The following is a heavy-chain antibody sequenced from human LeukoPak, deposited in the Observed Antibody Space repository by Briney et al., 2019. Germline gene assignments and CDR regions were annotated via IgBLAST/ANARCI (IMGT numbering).Heavy chain of an antibody. V-gene: IGHV1-2*02. J-gene: IGHJ4*02. CDR3: AIELELRPLDY. D-gene: IGHD1-7*01. Sequence: ASVTVSCKASGYTFTGYYMHWVRQAPGQGLEWMGWINPNSGGTNYAQKFQGRAAMTRDTSISTAYMELSTLRSDDTAVYYCAIELELRPLDYWGQGTLVTVSS. CDR1: GYTFTGYY. CDR2: INPNSGGT.